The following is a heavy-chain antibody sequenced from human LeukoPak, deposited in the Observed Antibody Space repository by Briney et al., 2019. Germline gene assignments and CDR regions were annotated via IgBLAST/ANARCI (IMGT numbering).Heavy chain of an antibody. J-gene: IGHJ4*02. V-gene: IGHV3-33*01. Sequence: PGGSLRLSCAASGFTFSDYGIQWVRQAPGQGLERVALIRYDGSKKYYADSVKGRFTISRDNAKNTLYLQLNSLRADDTAVYYCAGAHSSSSTFDLWGQGTLVTVSS. D-gene: IGHD6-6*01. CDR1: GFTFSDYG. CDR2: IRYDGSKK. CDR3: AGAHSSSSTFDL.